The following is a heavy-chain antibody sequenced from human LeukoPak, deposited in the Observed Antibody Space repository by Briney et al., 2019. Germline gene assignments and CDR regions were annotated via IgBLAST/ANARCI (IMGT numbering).Heavy chain of an antibody. CDR3: ARAKRYYYYGMDV. CDR1: GFAFSSYW. J-gene: IGHJ6*02. Sequence: GGSLRLSCEASGFAFSSYWASWVRQAPGKGLEWVSVIYSGGSTYYADSVKGRFTISRDNSKNTLYLQMNSLRAEDTAVYYCARAKRYYYYGMDVWGQGTTVTVSS. CDR2: IYSGGST. V-gene: IGHV3-66*01.